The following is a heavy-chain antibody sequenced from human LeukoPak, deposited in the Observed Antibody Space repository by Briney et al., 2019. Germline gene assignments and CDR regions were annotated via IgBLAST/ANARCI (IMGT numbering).Heavy chain of an antibody. D-gene: IGHD3-22*01. Sequence: SETLSLTCTVSGGSISSGDYYWSWIRQPPGKGLEWIGYIYYSGSTYYNPSLKSRVTISVDTSKNQFSLKLSSVTAADTAVYYCAREVGPADYYDSSGYYNWFDPWGQGTLVTVSP. V-gene: IGHV4-30-4*01. CDR1: GGSISSGDYY. CDR2: IYYSGST. CDR3: AREVGPADYYDSSGYYNWFDP. J-gene: IGHJ5*02.